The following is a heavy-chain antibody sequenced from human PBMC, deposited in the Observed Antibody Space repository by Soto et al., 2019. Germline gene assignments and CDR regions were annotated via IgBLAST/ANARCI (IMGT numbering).Heavy chain of an antibody. CDR1: GFTFSDYY. V-gene: IGHV3-11*04. D-gene: IGHD5-18*01. CDR2: ISSSGGTI. Sequence: GGSLRLSCAASGFTFSDYYMSWIRQAPGKGLEWISYISSSGGTINYADSVKGRFIISRDNSKSTLYLQMNSLRTEDTAVYYCASEWKHDGLDYWGQGTLVTVSS. CDR3: ASEWKHDGLDY. J-gene: IGHJ4*02.